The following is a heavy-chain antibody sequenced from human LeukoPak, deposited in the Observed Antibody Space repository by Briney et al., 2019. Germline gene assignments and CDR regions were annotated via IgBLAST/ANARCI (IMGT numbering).Heavy chain of an antibody. CDR1: GGSFSGYY. J-gene: IGHJ3*02. CDR3: ARVLPSYYDSSGYRDDAFDI. Sequence: SGTLSLTCAVYGGSFSGYYWSWIRQPPGKGLEWIGEINHSGSTNYNPSLKSRVTISVDTSKNQFSLKLRSVTAADTAVYYCARVLPSYYDSSGYRDDAFDIWGQGTMVTVSS. CDR2: INHSGST. D-gene: IGHD3-22*01. V-gene: IGHV4-34*01.